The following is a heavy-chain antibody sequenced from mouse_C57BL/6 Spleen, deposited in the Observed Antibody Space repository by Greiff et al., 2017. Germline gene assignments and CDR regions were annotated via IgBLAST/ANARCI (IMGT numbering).Heavy chain of an antibody. Sequence: QVQLKQPGAELVKPGASVKLSCKASGYTFTSYWMHWVKQRPGQGLEWIGMIHPNSGSTNYNEKFKSKATLTVDKSSSTAYMQLSSLTSEDSAVYYCATYSNHGGWFAYWGQGTLVTVSA. V-gene: IGHV1-64*01. CDR3: ATYSNHGGWFAY. CDR2: IHPNSGST. CDR1: GYTFTSYW. D-gene: IGHD2-5*01. J-gene: IGHJ3*01.